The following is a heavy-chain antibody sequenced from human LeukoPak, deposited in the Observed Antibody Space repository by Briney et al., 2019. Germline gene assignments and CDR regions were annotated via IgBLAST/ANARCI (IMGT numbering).Heavy chain of an antibody. J-gene: IGHJ4*02. D-gene: IGHD1-26*01. Sequence: GESLKISCKGSGYRFSTYWIGWVRQMPGKGLEWMGTIYPGDSDTRYSPSFQGQVSISVDKSINIAYLQWSSLKASDSAIYYCARRASGNEFFEYWGQGTLVTVSS. V-gene: IGHV5-51*01. CDR3: ARRASGNEFFEY. CDR2: IYPGDSDT. CDR1: GYRFSTYW.